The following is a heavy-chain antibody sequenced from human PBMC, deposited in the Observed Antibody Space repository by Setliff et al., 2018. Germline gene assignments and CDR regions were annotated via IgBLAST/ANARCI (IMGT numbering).Heavy chain of an antibody. CDR1: GGSFSGYY. Sequence: PSETLSLTCAVYGGSFSGYYWSWIRQPPGKGLEWIGEINHSGSTNYNPSLKSRVTISVDTSKNQFSLKLSSVTAADTAVYYCARSEGRRDGYFDSWGQGTLVTVSS. J-gene: IGHJ4*02. CDR2: INHSGST. V-gene: IGHV4-34*01. CDR3: ARSEGRRDGYFDS.